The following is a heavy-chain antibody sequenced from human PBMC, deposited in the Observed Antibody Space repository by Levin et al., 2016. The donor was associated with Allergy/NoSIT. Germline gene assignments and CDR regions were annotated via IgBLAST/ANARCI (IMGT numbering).Heavy chain of an antibody. CDR3: ARDGGDIAFDI. CDR1: GYTFTSYG. J-gene: IGHJ3*02. CDR2: ISTYSGIT. D-gene: IGHD2-21*01. Sequence: ASVKVSCKASGYTFTSYGISWVRQAPGQGLEWMGWISTYSGITTYPQKVQGRVTMTTDTSTNTAYMELRSLRSDDTAVYYCARDGGDIAFDIWGQGTMVTVSS. V-gene: IGHV1-18*01.